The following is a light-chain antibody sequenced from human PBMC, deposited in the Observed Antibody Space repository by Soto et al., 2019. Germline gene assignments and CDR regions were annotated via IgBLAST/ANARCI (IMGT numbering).Light chain of an antibody. Sequence: EIVLTQSPGTLSLSPGERATLSCRASQSVSSSYLAWYQQKPGQAPRLLIYGASSRATGIPDRFSGSGSGTDVTLTISRLEPEGFAVYYCQQYGSSPSTFGPGTKVDIK. J-gene: IGKJ3*01. CDR1: QSVSSSY. CDR2: GAS. V-gene: IGKV3-20*01. CDR3: QQYGSSPST.